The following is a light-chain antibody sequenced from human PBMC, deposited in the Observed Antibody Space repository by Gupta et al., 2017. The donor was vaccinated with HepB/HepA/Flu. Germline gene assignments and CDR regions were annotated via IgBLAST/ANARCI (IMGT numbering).Light chain of an antibody. CDR3: QEWNGGLCV. V-gene: IGLV3-21*01. J-gene: IGLJ1*01. CDR2: YDF. CDR1: NLDTKN. Sequence: SYVLTQPPSLSVSPGQTARITCRGDNLDTKNVHWYQQRPGQAPSLFIYYDFDRPSAIPDCFSGSAYATTATLIISEVEAGDDYYYSSQEWNGGLCVFGPGTKLTVL.